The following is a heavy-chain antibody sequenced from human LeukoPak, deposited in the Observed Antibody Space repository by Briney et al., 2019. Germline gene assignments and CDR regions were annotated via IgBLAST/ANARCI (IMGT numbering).Heavy chain of an antibody. J-gene: IGHJ4*02. D-gene: IGHD3-9*01. Sequence: NWVRQAPGKGLEWVSSISTSSIYIYYADSMKGRFTISRDNAKNSLYLQMNSLTAEDTAVYYCARHSDYDILTGPNDYWGQGTLVTVSS. V-gene: IGHV3-21*01. CDR2: ISTSSIYI. CDR3: ARHSDYDILTGPNDY.